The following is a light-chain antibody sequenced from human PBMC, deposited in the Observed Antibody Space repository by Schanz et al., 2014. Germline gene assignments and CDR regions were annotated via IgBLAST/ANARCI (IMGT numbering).Light chain of an antibody. V-gene: IGLV1-51*01. Sequence: QSVLTQPPSVSAAPGQRVTISCSGGRSNIGTNLVSWYQQFPGTAPKLLIYDNYYRPSEIPDRFSGSNSGTSAALDITGLXXXDEADYYCGAWDSSLRVWLFGGGTKLSVL. CDR1: RSNIGTNL. CDR2: DNY. J-gene: IGLJ3*02. CDR3: GAWDSSLRVWL.